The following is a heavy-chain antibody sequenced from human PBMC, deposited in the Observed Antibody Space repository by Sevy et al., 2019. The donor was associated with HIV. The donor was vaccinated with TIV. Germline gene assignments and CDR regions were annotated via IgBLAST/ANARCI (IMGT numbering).Heavy chain of an antibody. CDR3: AKWEYQVVEYFQH. CDR2: ISYDGSKK. CDR1: GFTLSMYG. Sequence: GGSLRLSCAASGFTLSMYGMHWVRQAPGKGLEWVAVISYDGSKKYYVYSVKGRFTISRDNFKNTLYLQMNSLRPEDTAVYYCAKWEYQVVEYFQHWGQGTLVTVSS. J-gene: IGHJ1*01. D-gene: IGHD2-2*01. V-gene: IGHV3-30*18.